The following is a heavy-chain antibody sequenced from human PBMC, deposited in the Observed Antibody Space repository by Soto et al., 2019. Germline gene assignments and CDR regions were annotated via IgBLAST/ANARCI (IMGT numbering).Heavy chain of an antibody. J-gene: IGHJ6*02. CDR3: TRDGPYYYASRMDV. D-gene: IGHD3-10*01. CDR2: IHSGGDT. Sequence: QLVESGGGLVQPGGSLRLSCAASGFTVSSNYMTWVRLPPGKGLEWVSVIHSGGDTYHANSVKGRFTISRDDSGNTVFLQMKSLRPEDTAVYYCTRDGPYYYASRMDVWGQGTTVTVSS. CDR1: GFTVSSNY. V-gene: IGHV3-53*04.